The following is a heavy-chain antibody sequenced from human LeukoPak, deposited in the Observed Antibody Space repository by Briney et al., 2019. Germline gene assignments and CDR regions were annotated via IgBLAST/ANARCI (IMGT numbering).Heavy chain of an antibody. CDR3: ARDLYGSGGAAFDI. CDR1: GFTLSSYE. D-gene: IGHD3-10*01. CDR2: VSSSGGGM. Sequence: PGGSLRLSCAASGFTLSSYEMNWVRQAPGKGLEWVSYVSSSGGGMLYADSVKGRFTISRDNAKNSLSLQMSSLRVEDTAVYYCARDLYGSGGAAFDIWGQGTVVTVSS. J-gene: IGHJ3*02. V-gene: IGHV3-48*03.